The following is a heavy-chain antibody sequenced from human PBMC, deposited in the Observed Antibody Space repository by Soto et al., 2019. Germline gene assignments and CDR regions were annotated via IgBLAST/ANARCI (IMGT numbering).Heavy chain of an antibody. CDR3: ARDKDLEPTVWGY. V-gene: IGHV4-31*03. CDR1: GDSMGSGGHY. J-gene: IGHJ4*02. Sequence: QVQLQESGPGLVKPSQTLSLTCTVSGDSMGSGGHYYNWIRLLPGKGLEWIGYIYYSGATHYNPSLRGRVSISIDTSNNLFSLRLISVTAADTALYFCARDKDLEPTVWGYWGQGTQVTVSS. CDR2: IYYSGAT. D-gene: IGHD7-27*01.